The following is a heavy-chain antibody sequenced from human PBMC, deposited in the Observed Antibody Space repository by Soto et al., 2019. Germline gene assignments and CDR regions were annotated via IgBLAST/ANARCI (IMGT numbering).Heavy chain of an antibody. J-gene: IGHJ6*03. CDR1: GFTFSSYA. CDR2: ISGSGGST. Sequence: EVQLLESGGGLVQPGGSLRLSCAASGFTFSSYAMSWVRQAPGKGLEWVSAISGSGGSTYYADSVKGRFTISRDNSKNTLYLQMNSLRAEDTAVYYCAKEGPRLRSVTTYSYYYMDVWGKGTTVTVSS. V-gene: IGHV3-23*01. D-gene: IGHD4-17*01. CDR3: AKEGPRLRSVTTYSYYYMDV.